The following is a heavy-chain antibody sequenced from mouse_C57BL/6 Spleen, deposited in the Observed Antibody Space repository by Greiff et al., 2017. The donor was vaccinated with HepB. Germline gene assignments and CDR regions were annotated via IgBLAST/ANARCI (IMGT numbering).Heavy chain of an antibody. D-gene: IGHD1-1*01. CDR3: TRVVGYYYAMDY. Sequence: VQLQQSGAELVRPGASVTLSCKASGYTFTDYEMHWVKQTPVHGLEWIGAIDPETGGTAYNQKFKGKAILTADKSSSTAYMELRSLTSEDSAVYYCTRVVGYYYAMDYWGQGTSVTVSS. CDR2: IDPETGGT. CDR1: GYTFTDYE. J-gene: IGHJ4*01. V-gene: IGHV1-15*01.